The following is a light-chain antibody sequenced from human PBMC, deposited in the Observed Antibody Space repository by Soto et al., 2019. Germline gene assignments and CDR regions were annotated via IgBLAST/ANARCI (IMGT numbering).Light chain of an antibody. CDR1: QDIKNY. Sequence: EIQMTQSPSSLSAFVGDSITITCQASQDIKNYLNWYQHKPGKAPKLLIYDAFKSDTGVPSRFSGSGSGTDFTFTINNLQPEDIATYFCQQYDSLPPTFGGGTRV. CDR2: DAF. CDR3: QQYDSLPPT. J-gene: IGKJ4*01. V-gene: IGKV1-33*01.